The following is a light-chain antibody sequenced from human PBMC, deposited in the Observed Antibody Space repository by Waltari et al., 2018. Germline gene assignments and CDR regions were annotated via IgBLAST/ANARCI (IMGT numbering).Light chain of an antibody. Sequence: ETVMTQSPATLSVSPGERVTLSCRASQSVSSDLAWYHQKPGQAHRLLIYGASTRATDIPARFSGRGSGTEFSLTVSSLQSEDFGVYYCQQYNKWPPITFVQWTRLEI. CDR3: QQYNKWPPIT. V-gene: IGKV3D-15*01. CDR2: GAS. J-gene: IGKJ5*01. CDR1: QSVSSD.